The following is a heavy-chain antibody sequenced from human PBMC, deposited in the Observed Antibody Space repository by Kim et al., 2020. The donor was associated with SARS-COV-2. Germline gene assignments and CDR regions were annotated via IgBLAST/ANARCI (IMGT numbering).Heavy chain of an antibody. V-gene: IGHV3-48*03. CDR2: ISSSSSTI. D-gene: IGHD3-3*01. CDR3: ATESITIFGVVIPFDY. J-gene: IGHJ4*02. Sequence: GGSLRLSCAASGFTFSSYEMNWVRQAPGKGLEWVSYISSSSSTIYYADSVKGRFTISRDNAKNSLYLQMNSLRAEDTAVYYCATESITIFGVVIPFDYWGQGTLVTVSS. CDR1: GFTFSSYE.